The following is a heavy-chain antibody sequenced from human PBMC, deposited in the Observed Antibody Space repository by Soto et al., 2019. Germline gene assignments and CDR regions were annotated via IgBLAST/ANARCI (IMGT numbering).Heavy chain of an antibody. J-gene: IGHJ5*02. Sequence: SETLSLTCTVSGGSISNLYWSWIRQPPGKGLEWIGYIYYSGSTNYNPSLKSRVTISVDTSKNQFSLKLSSVTAADTAVYYCARVGLRRSTWFDPWGQGTQVTVSS. CDR3: ARVGLRRSTWFDP. CDR2: IYYSGST. CDR1: GGSISNLY. D-gene: IGHD5-12*01. V-gene: IGHV4-59*11.